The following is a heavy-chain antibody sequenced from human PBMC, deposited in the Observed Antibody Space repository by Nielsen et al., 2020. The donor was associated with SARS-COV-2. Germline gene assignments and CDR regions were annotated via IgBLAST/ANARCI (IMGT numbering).Heavy chain of an antibody. J-gene: IGHJ4*02. CDR3: ASQGYSYGID. Sequence: SETLSLTCAVSGDSVSSHDWWTWVRQSPGTGLEWLGEVSHSGSTNYNPSLKSRVTISVDTSKNQFSLKLSSVTAADTAVYYCASQGYSYGIDWGQGTLVTVSS. CDR2: VSHSGST. V-gene: IGHV4-4*02. D-gene: IGHD5-18*01. CDR1: GDSVSSHDW.